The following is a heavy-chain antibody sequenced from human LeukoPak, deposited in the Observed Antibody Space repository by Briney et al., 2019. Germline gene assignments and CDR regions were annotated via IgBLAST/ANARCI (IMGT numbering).Heavy chain of an antibody. D-gene: IGHD1-26*01. CDR3: ARGSGSYYLPQRFDY. V-gene: IGHV4-34*01. CDR2: INHSGST. J-gene: IGHJ4*02. Sequence: SETLSLTCAVYGGSFSGYYWSWIRQPPGKGLEWIGEINHSGSTNYNPSLKSRVTISVDTSKNQFSLKLSSVTAADTAVYYCARGSGSYYLPQRFDYWGQGTLVTVSS. CDR1: GGSFSGYY.